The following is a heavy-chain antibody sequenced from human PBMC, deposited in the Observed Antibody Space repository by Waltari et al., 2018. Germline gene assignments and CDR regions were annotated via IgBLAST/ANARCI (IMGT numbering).Heavy chain of an antibody. CDR3: ARNRPDYTGVDY. D-gene: IGHD4-4*01. V-gene: IGHV3-48*04. CDR1: GFTFSSYS. Sequence: EVQLVESGGGLVQPGGSLRLSCAASGFTFSSYSMNWVRQAPGKGLEWVSYISRSSSTIYYADAVKGRFTISRDNAKNSLFLQMNSLRAEDTAVYYCARNRPDYTGVDYWGQGTLVTVSS. J-gene: IGHJ4*02. CDR2: ISRSSSTI.